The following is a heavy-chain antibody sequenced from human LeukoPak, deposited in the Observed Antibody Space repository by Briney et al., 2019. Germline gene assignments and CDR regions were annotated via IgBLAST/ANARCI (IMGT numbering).Heavy chain of an antibody. J-gene: IGHJ4*02. CDR2: IYTSGST. CDR1: GGSIRSYY. CDR3: ARTPKGRFFDY. V-gene: IGHV4-4*09. Sequence: PSETLSLTCTVSGGSIRSYYWSWIRQPPGKGLEWIGYIYTSGSTNYNPSLKSRVTISVDTSKNQFSLKLSSVTAADTAVYYCARTPKGRFFDYWGQGTLVTVSS.